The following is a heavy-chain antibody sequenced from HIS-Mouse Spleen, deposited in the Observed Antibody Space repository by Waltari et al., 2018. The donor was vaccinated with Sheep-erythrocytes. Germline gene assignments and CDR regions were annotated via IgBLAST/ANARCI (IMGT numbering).Heavy chain of an antibody. CDR2: ISYNGSST. J-gene: IGHJ2*01. CDR3: AKVRTVNYWYFDL. Sequence: QVQLVESGGGVVQPGRSLRLSCAASGFTFSSYGMHWVRQAPGKGREWVAVISYNGSSTYYEDSVKGRFTISRDNSKNTLYLQMNSLRAEDTAVYYCAKVRTVNYWYFDLWGRGTLVTVSS. D-gene: IGHD1-1*01. CDR1: GFTFSSYG. V-gene: IGHV3-30*18.